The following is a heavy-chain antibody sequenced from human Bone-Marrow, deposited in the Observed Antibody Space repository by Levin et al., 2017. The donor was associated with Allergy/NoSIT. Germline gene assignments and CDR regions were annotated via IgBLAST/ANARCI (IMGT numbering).Heavy chain of an antibody. Sequence: GASVKVSCEGSGYSFPNYWIGWVRQMPGKGLEWMGIIFPGDSDTRYSPSFQSQVTISADKSINTAYLQWNSLRASDTALYYCVRQLWGRTWRNAVTTFGLGFWGQGTLVTVSS. V-gene: IGHV5-51*01. J-gene: IGHJ4*02. CDR3: VRQLWGRTWRNAVTTFGLGF. CDR2: IFPGDSDT. D-gene: IGHD3-10*02. CDR1: GYSFPNYW.